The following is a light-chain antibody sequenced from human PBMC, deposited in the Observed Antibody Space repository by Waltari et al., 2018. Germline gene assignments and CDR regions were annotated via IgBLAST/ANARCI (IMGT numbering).Light chain of an antibody. Sequence: QSALTQPASVSGSPGQSITISCTGTCNDVGAYDSVSWYQHHPGKVPQLLIYDVHNRPSGASDRFSGSKSGNTASLTISGLQAGDEADYYCASKTNNAAVLFGGGTKVTVL. CDR1: CNDVGAYDS. CDR3: ASKTNNAAVL. V-gene: IGLV2-14*03. CDR2: DVH. J-gene: IGLJ3*02.